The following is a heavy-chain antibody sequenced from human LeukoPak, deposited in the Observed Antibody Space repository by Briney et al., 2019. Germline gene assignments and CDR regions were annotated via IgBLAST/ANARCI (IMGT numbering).Heavy chain of an antibody. J-gene: IGHJ4*02. Sequence: PGGSLRLSCAASGFSVSTKYMTWVRQAPGKRLDWVSVIFPGGNTYYADSVKGRFTISRDNSKNTLYVQMNSLRAEDTAVYYCAKVSSSALDYWGQGTLVAVSS. CDR3: AKVSSSALDY. D-gene: IGHD6-6*01. CDR2: IFPGGNT. V-gene: IGHV3-53*01. CDR1: GFSVSTKY.